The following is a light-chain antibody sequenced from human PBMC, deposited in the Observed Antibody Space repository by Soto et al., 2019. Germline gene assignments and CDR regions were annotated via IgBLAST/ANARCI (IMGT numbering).Light chain of an antibody. J-gene: IGLJ1*01. CDR3: SSYTSSSSYV. CDR2: EVS. Sequence: QSLLNQPPSASGSPGQSFTISCTGTSSDVGAYDYVSWYQQHPGKAPKLMIYEVSNRPSGVSNRFSGSKSGNTASLTISGLQDEDEADYYCSSYTSSSSYVFGTGTKVTVL. CDR1: SSDVGAYDY. V-gene: IGLV2-14*01.